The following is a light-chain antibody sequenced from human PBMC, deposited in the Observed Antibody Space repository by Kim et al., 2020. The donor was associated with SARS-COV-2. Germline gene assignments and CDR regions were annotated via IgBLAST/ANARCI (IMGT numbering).Light chain of an antibody. CDR3: QQYNNWPWT. J-gene: IGKJ1*01. Sequence: EIVMTQSPATLSVSPGDRATLSCRASQSVSSNLAWYQQKPGQAPRLLIYYASTRDTDIPARFCGSGSGTDFTLTISSLQSEDFAVYYCQQYNNWPWTFGQGTKVDIK. CDR1: QSVSSN. CDR2: YAS. V-gene: IGKV3-15*01.